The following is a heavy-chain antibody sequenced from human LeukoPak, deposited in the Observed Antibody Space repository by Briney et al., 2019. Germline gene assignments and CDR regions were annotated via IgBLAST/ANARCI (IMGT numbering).Heavy chain of an antibody. Sequence: ASVKVSCKASGYXFTSYGISWVRQAPGQGLEWMGWISAYNGNTNYAQKLQGRVTMTTDTSTSTAYMELRSLRSDDTAVYFCARHYYDSSGYETRYWYFDLWGRGTLVTVSS. D-gene: IGHD3-22*01. CDR3: ARHYYDSSGYETRYWYFDL. CDR1: GYXFTSYG. CDR2: ISAYNGNT. V-gene: IGHV1-18*01. J-gene: IGHJ2*01.